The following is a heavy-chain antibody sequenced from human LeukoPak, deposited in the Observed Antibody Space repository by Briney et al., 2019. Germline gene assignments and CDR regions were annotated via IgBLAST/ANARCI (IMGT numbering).Heavy chain of an antibody. CDR2: MYNSGST. Sequence: PSETLSLTCIVSGGSISSYYWSWIRQPPGKGLEWIGYMYNSGSTNYNPSLKSRVTISVDTSKNQFSLKLSSVTAADTAVYYCARDNYGAEGGDYWGQGTLVTVSS. CDR1: GGSISSYY. J-gene: IGHJ4*02. V-gene: IGHV4-4*08. D-gene: IGHD4-17*01. CDR3: ARDNYGAEGGDY.